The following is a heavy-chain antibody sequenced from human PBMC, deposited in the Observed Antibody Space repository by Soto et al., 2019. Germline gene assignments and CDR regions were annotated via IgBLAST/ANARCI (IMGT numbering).Heavy chain of an antibody. CDR1: GFTFSSYA. CDR3: VKAGHYSDWTTFDS. V-gene: IGHV3-72*01. CDR2: IRNKAYSFTT. D-gene: IGHD4-17*01. J-gene: IGHJ4*02. Sequence: PWGALRLSCAASGFTFSSYAMSWVRQAPGKGLEWVGRIRNKAYSFTTLYAAAVQGRVTVSRDPSKNSLYLQMNSLQIEDTAVYSCVKAGHYSDWTTFDSWGPGTLVTVSS.